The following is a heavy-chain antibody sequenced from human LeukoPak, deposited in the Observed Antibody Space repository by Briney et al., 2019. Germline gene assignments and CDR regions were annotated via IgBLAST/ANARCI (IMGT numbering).Heavy chain of an antibody. J-gene: IGHJ4*02. V-gene: IGHV4-39*07. D-gene: IGHD1-26*01. CDR3: ARDAIVGATKVDY. CDR1: GGSISSSSYY. Sequence: SETLSLTCTVSGGSISSSSYYWGWIRQPPGKGPEWIGSIYYSGSTYYNPSLKSRVTISVDTSKNQFSLKLSSVTAADTAVYYCARDAIVGATKVDYWGQGTLVTVSS. CDR2: IYYSGST.